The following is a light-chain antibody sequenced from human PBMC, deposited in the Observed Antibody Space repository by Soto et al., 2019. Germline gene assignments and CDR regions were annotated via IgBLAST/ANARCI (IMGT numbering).Light chain of an antibody. CDR3: SSYAGSSNV. CDR1: ISDVGGYNY. Sequence: QSALAQPPSASGSPGQSVAISCTGTISDVGGYNYVSWYQQHPGKAPKLMIYEGNKRPSGVPDRFSGSNSGNTASLTVSGLQAEDEADYYCSSYAGSSNVFGTGTKVTVL. CDR2: EGN. V-gene: IGLV2-8*01. J-gene: IGLJ1*01.